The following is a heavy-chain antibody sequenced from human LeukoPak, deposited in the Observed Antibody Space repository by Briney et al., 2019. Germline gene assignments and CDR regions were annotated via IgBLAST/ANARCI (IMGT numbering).Heavy chain of an antibody. V-gene: IGHV3-11*04. J-gene: IGHJ4*02. CDR3: ARDRAAMVIDY. CDR1: GFTFSDYY. D-gene: IGHD5-18*01. Sequence: GGSLRLXCAASGFTFSDYYMSWIRQAPGKGLEWVSYISSSGSTIYYADSVKGRFTISRDNAKNSLYLQMNSLRAEDTAVYYCARDRAAMVIDYWGQGTLVTVSS. CDR2: ISSSGSTI.